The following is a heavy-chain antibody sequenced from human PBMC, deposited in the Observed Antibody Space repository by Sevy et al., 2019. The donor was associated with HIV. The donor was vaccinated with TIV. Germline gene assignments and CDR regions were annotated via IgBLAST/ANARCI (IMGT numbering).Heavy chain of an antibody. V-gene: IGHV4-59*01. J-gene: IGHJ4*02. CDR3: AITSIAVAGYFDY. CDR1: GGSISSYY. CDR2: IYYSGST. Sequence: SETLSLTCTVSGGSISSYYWSWIRQPPGKGLEWIGYIYYSGSTNYNPSLKSRVTISVDTSKNQFSLKLSSVTAADTAVYYCAITSIAVAGYFDYWGQRTLVTVSS. D-gene: IGHD6-19*01.